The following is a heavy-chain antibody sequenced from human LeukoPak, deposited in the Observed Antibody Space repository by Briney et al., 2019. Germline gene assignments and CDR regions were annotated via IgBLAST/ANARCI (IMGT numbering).Heavy chain of an antibody. CDR2: INHSGST. CDR3: ARMVLLYDAFDI. D-gene: IGHD2-8*01. CDR1: GGSFSGYY. J-gene: IGHJ3*02. V-gene: IGHV4-34*01. Sequence: SETLSLTCAVYGGSFSGYYWSWIRQPPGKGLEWIGEINHSGSTNYNPSLKSRVTISVDTSKNQFSLKLSSVTAADTAVYYCARMVLLYDAFDIWGQGTMVTVSS.